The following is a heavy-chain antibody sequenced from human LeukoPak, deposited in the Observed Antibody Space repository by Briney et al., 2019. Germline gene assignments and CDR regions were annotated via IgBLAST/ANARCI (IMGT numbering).Heavy chain of an antibody. Sequence: GRSLRLSCAASGFTFSNYGMHWVRQAPGKGLEWVSAISGCGGSTYYADSVEGRFTISRDNSKNTLYLQMNSLRAEDTAVYYCAKTPGIAAAGTYWGQGTLVTVSS. J-gene: IGHJ4*02. CDR1: GFTFSNYG. V-gene: IGHV3-23*01. D-gene: IGHD6-13*01. CDR3: AKTPGIAAAGTY. CDR2: ISGCGGST.